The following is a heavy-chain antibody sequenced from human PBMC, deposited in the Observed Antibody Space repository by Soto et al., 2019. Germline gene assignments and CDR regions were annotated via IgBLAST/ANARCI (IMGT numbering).Heavy chain of an antibody. CDR3: ARVPQYDFGYYFDY. CDR2: IWYDGSNK. Sequence: QVQLVESGGGVVQPGRSLRLSCAASGFTFSSYGMHWVRQAPGKGLEWVAVIWYDGSNKYYADSVKGRFTISRDNSNNTLYLQMNSLRAEDTAVYYCARVPQYDFGYYFDYWGQGTLVTVSA. V-gene: IGHV3-33*01. CDR1: GFTFSSYG. D-gene: IGHD3-3*01. J-gene: IGHJ4*02.